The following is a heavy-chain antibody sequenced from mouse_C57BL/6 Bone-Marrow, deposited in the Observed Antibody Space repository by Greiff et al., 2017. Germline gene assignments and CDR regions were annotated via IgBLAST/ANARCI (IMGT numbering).Heavy chain of an antibody. D-gene: IGHD1-1*01. CDR3: ARSPYGSSHFDY. Sequence: EVQLQQSGAELVKPGASVKLSCTASGFNIKDYYMHWVKQRTEQGLEWIGRIDPEDGETKYAPKFLGKATLTADTSSNPAYLQLSSLTCEDTAVYYCARSPYGSSHFDYWGQGTTLTVSS. CDR2: IDPEDGET. V-gene: IGHV14-2*01. CDR1: GFNIKDYY. J-gene: IGHJ2*01.